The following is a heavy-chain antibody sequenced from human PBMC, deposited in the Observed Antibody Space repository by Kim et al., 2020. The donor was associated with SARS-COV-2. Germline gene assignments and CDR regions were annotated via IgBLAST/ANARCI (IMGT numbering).Heavy chain of an antibody. CDR1: GFTFSSYS. D-gene: IGHD2-2*01. CDR3: ARDVEHCSSTSCYSGWFDP. V-gene: IGHV3-21*01. J-gene: IGHJ5*02. CDR2: ISSSSSYI. Sequence: GGSLRLSCAASGFTFSSYSMNWVRQAPGKGLEWVSSISSSSSYIYYADSVKGRFTISRDNAKNSLYLQMNSLRAEDTAVYYCARDVEHCSSTSCYSGWFDPWGQGTLVTVSS.